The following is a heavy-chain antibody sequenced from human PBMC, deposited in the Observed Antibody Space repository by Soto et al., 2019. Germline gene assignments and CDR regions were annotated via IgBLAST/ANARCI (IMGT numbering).Heavy chain of an antibody. CDR2: IWYDGSNK. CDR3: ARGPIVGATPDDPPAEYFQH. J-gene: IGHJ1*01. Sequence: GGSLRLSCAASGFTFSSYGMHWVRQAPGKGLEWVAVIWYDGSNKYYADSVKGRFTISRDNSKNTLYLQMNSLRAEDTAVYYCARGPIVGATPDDPPAEYFQHWGQGTLVTVSS. V-gene: IGHV3-33*01. D-gene: IGHD1-26*01. CDR1: GFTFSSYG.